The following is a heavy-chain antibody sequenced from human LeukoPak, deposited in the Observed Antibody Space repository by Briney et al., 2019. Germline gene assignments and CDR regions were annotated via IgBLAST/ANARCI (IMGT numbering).Heavy chain of an antibody. Sequence: PGGSLRLSCAASGFTFDDYAMHWVGQAPGKGLEWVSGISWNSGSIVYAASVKGRFTISRDNAKNSLYLQMNSLRAEDKALYYCARAPYDILTGFPLDYWGQGTLVTVSS. CDR2: ISWNSGSI. D-gene: IGHD3-9*01. V-gene: IGHV3-9*01. J-gene: IGHJ4*02. CDR3: ARAPYDILTGFPLDY. CDR1: GFTFDDYA.